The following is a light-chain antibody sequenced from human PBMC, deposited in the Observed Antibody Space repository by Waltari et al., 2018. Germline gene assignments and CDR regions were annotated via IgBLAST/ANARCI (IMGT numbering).Light chain of an antibody. V-gene: IGLV2-14*03. CDR3: SSYTSSSTLV. Sequence: QSALTQPASVSGSPGQSITIPCTGTSSDVRGYNYVSWYQQYPGKAPKLMIYDVNKRPAGVSNRFSGSKSGNTASLTISGLQAEDEADYYCSSYTSSSTLVFGGGTKLTVL. CDR2: DVN. CDR1: SSDVRGYNY. J-gene: IGLJ3*02.